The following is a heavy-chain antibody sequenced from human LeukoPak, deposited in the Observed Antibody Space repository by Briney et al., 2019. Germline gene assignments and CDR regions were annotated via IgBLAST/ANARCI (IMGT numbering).Heavy chain of an antibody. CDR1: GFTFSSYG. V-gene: IGHV3-30*02. J-gene: IGHJ3*02. CDR2: IRYDGNNK. D-gene: IGHD3-22*01. Sequence: PGGSLRLSCAASGFTFSSYGMHWVRQAPGKGLEWVAFIRYDGNNKYYADSVKGRFTISRDNSKNTLYLQMNSLRAEDTAVYYCAKSLNYYYDSSGSSKGGFDIWGQGTLGTVSS. CDR3: AKSLNYYYDSSGSSKGGFDI.